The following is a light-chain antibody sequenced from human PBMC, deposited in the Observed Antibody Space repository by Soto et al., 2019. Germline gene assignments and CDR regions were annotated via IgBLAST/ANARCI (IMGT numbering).Light chain of an antibody. Sequence: DIQMTQSPSSLSASVGDRVTITCRASQSISSYLNWYQQKPGKAPRLLIYAASSLQTGVPSRFSGSGSGTDFTLTISSLQPEDFATYYCQQYCSTLYTFGQGTRLEIK. J-gene: IGKJ5*01. CDR3: QQYCSTLYT. CDR1: QSISSY. CDR2: AAS. V-gene: IGKV1-39*01.